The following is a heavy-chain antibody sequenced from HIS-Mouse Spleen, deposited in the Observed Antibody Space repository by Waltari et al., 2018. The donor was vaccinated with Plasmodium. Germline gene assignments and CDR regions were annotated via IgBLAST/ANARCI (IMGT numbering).Heavy chain of an antibody. Sequence: QVQLQESGPGLVKPSQTLSLTCTVSGGSISSGGYYWSWIRQHPGKGLEWVGYIYYSGSSHYNPSLKSRVTISVDTSKNQFSLKLSSVTAADTAVYYCARSIAATVTFYFDYWGQGTLVTVSS. CDR1: GGSISSGGYY. D-gene: IGHD6-13*01. V-gene: IGHV4-31*03. J-gene: IGHJ4*02. CDR3: ARSIAATVTFYFDY. CDR2: IYYSGSS.